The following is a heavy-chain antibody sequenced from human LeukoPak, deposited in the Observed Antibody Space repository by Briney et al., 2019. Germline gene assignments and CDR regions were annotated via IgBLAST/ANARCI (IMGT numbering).Heavy chain of an antibody. D-gene: IGHD6-19*01. CDR3: AKEGGNGWYYFDF. CDR1: EFTFRNYS. V-gene: IGHV3-23*01. CDR2: ISASGNSI. Sequence: GGSLRLSCTASEFTFRNYSMSWVRQAPGTGLEWVSSISASGNSIYYADSVKGRFTISRDNSKNTLYLEMNSLRAEDTAVYYCAKEGGNGWYYFDFWGLGTLVTVSS. J-gene: IGHJ4*02.